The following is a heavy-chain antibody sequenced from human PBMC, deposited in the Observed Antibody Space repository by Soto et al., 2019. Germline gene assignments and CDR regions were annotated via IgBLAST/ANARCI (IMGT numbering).Heavy chain of an antibody. CDR2: IYYSGST. CDR3: ARGRKGVTTVRFYYYYGMDV. V-gene: IGHV4-39*07. CDR1: GGSISSSSFH. D-gene: IGHD4-4*01. J-gene: IGHJ6*02. Sequence: PSGTLSLTCTVSGGSISSSSFHWGWIRQPPGKGLEWIGSIYYSGSTYYSPSLKSRVTISVDTSKNQFSLKLSSVTAADTAVYYCARGRKGVTTVRFYYYYGMDVWGQGTTVT.